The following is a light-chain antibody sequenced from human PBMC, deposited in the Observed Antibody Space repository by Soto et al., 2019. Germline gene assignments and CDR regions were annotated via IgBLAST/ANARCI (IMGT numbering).Light chain of an antibody. CDR1: QSVSSY. Sequence: EIVVTPSPATLSVSPVERATLSCRASQSVSSYLAWYQQKRGQAPRLLMYDVSTRATGVPARFSGSGSGTEFTLTISSLQSEDFALYYCQQYDHWPPATFGQGTKVDIK. CDR2: DVS. J-gene: IGKJ1*01. V-gene: IGKV3-15*01. CDR3: QQYDHWPPAT.